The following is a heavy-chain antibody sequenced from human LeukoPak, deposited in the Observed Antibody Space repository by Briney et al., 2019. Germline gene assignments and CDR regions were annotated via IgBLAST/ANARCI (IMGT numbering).Heavy chain of an antibody. CDR2: IYSSGST. D-gene: IGHD2-15*01. CDR3: ARDAFGLLLNYWYFDL. CDR1: GGSISSYY. Sequence: PSETLSLTCTASGGSISSYYWSWIRQPAGKGLEWIGRIYSSGSTNYNPSLKSRVTMSVDTSKNQFSLKLSSVTAADTAVYYCARDAFGLLLNYWYFDLWGRGTLVTVSS. J-gene: IGHJ2*01. V-gene: IGHV4-4*07.